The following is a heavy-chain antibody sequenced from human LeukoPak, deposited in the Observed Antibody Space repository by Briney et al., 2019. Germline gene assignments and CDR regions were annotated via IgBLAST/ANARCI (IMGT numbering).Heavy chain of an antibody. CDR3: ARVLLPRGFDI. D-gene: IGHD3-22*01. Sequence: ASVKVSCKASGYTFTSYYMHWVRQAPGQGLEWMGIINPSGGSTSYAQKFQGRVTMTRDMSTSTAYMELSSLRSEDTAVYYCARVLLPRGFDIWGQGTMVTVSS. CDR1: GYTFTSYY. V-gene: IGHV1-46*01. CDR2: INPSGGST. J-gene: IGHJ3*02.